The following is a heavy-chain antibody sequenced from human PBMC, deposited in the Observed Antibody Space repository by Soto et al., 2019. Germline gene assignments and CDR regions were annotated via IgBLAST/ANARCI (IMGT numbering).Heavy chain of an antibody. V-gene: IGHV1-2*04. Sequence: QLQLVQSGAEVKKPGASVKVSCRASGYTFTGYYMHWVRQAPGQGLEWMGWINPNSGGTKYAKKCQGWVTMTRDTSISTAYMELRRLSSDDTAVYFCAREIGCGPQYYLDYWSQGTLITVSS. CDR1: GYTFTGYY. J-gene: IGHJ4*02. CDR3: AREIGCGPQYYLDY. D-gene: IGHD2-21*01. CDR2: INPNSGGT.